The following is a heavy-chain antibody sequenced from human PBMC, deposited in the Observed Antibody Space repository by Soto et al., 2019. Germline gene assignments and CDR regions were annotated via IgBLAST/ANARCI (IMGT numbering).Heavy chain of an antibody. CDR2: ISGSGGST. J-gene: IGHJ6*04. CDR1: GFTFSSYA. CDR3: AKRLSGWFGYYYYGMAV. D-gene: IGHD3-16*02. Sequence: EVQLLESGGGLVQPGGSLRLSCAASGFTFSSYAMSWVRQAPGKGLEWVSAISGSGGSTYYADSVKGRFTISRGNSKNTLYLQMTGLGAEDTAVYYCAKRLSGWFGYYYYGMAVWGKGTTVTVSS. V-gene: IGHV3-23*01.